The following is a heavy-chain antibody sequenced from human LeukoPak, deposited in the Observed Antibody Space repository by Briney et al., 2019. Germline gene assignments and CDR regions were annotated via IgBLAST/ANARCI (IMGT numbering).Heavy chain of an antibody. D-gene: IGHD2-2*01. CDR1: GGTFSSYA. Sequence: SVKVSCKASGGTFSSYAISWVRQAPGQGLEWMGRIIPILGIANYAQKFQGRVTITADKSTSTAYMELSSLRSEDTAVYYCARGGPEYQLPNWGQGALVTVSS. J-gene: IGHJ4*02. CDR2: IIPILGIA. CDR3: ARGGPEYQLPN. V-gene: IGHV1-69*04.